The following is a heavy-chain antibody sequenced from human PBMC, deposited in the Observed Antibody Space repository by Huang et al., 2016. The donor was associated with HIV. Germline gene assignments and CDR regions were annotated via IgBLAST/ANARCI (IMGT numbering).Heavy chain of an antibody. J-gene: IGHJ3*02. CDR2: FAPEHGET. V-gene: IGHV1-24*01. Sequence: QVQLVQSGAEVKKPGASVKVSCKVSGYTLTELSIHWVRQDPGKGLEWMGGFAPEHGETIYAQNFQGRVTMTEDTSTDTADMELHSLRPEDTAVYYCAAGYDTYYDIWGQGTMVSASS. CDR1: GYTLTELS. CDR3: AAGYDTYYDI. D-gene: IGHD2-21*01.